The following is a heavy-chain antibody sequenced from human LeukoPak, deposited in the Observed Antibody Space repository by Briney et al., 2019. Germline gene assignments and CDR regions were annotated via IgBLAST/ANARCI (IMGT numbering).Heavy chain of an antibody. J-gene: IGHJ4*02. Sequence: PGGSLRLSCAASGFTFSNAWMSWVRQAPGKGLEWVGRIKSKTDGGTTDYAAPVKGRFTISRDDSKNTLYLQMNSLKTEDTAVYCCTTEYCGGDCYFDYWGQGTLVTVSS. CDR1: GFTFSNAW. V-gene: IGHV3-15*01. CDR2: IKSKTDGGTT. D-gene: IGHD2-21*02. CDR3: TTEYCGGDCYFDY.